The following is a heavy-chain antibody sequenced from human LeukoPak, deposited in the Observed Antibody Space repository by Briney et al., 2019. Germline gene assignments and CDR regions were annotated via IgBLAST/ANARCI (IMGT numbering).Heavy chain of an antibody. CDR2: IIPIFGTA. Sequence: GASVKVSCKASGGTFSSYAISWVRQAPGQGLEWMGGIIPIFGTANYAQKFQGRVTITTDESTSTAYMELSSLRSEDTAVYYCARAGYSGYTGYYYYYIDVWGKGTTVTVSS. J-gene: IGHJ6*03. CDR1: GGTFSSYA. V-gene: IGHV1-69*05. D-gene: IGHD5-12*01. CDR3: ARAGYSGYTGYYYYYIDV.